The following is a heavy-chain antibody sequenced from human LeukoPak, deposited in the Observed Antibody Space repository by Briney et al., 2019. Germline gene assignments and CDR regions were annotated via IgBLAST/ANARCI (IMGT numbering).Heavy chain of an antibody. J-gene: IGHJ5*02. Sequence: ASVKVSCKAPGYTFTSYDINWVRQATGQGLEWMGWMNPNSGNTGYAQKFQGRVTITRNTSISTAYMELSSLRSEDTAVYYCARGGYSYGNFRWAWFDPWGQGTLVTVSS. CDR1: GYTFTSYD. CDR3: ARGGYSYGNFRWAWFDP. V-gene: IGHV1-8*03. D-gene: IGHD5-18*01. CDR2: MNPNSGNT.